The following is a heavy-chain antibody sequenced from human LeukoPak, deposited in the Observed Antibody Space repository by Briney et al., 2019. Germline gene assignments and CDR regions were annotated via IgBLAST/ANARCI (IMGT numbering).Heavy chain of an antibody. CDR1: GFTFSSYS. J-gene: IGHJ3*02. D-gene: IGHD6-19*01. CDR3: AKGLFSGWAFDAFDI. V-gene: IGHV3-21*04. CDR2: ISSSSSYI. Sequence: PGGSLRLSCAASGFTFSSYSMNWVRQAPGKGLEWVSSISSSSSYIYYADSVKGRFTISKDNAKNSLYLQMNSLRPEDTALYYCAKGLFSGWAFDAFDIWGQGTMVTVSS.